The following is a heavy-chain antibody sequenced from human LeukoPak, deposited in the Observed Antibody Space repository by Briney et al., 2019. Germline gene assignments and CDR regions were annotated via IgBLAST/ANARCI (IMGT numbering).Heavy chain of an antibody. J-gene: IGHJ4*02. Sequence: ASVKVSRKASGYTFTSYDINWVRQATGRGLEWMGWMNPNSGNTGYAQKFLGGVTMTRNTSISTAYMELSSLRSEDTAVYYCARFYTTRRGSVGFDYWGQGTLVTVSS. D-gene: IGHD3-10*01. CDR3: ARFYTTRRGSVGFDY. CDR2: MNPNSGNT. V-gene: IGHV1-8*01. CDR1: GYTFTSYD.